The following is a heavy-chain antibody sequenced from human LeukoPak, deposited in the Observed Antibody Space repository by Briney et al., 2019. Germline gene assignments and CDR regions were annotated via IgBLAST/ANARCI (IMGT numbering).Heavy chain of an antibody. D-gene: IGHD3-10*01. CDR3: ATVADRGGDY. Sequence: GGSLRLSCAASGFTFSSYWMTWVRQAPGKGLEWVSYISSSGSTIYYADSVKGRFTISRDNAKNSLYLQMNSLRAEDTAVYYCATVADRGGDYWGQGTLVTVSS. J-gene: IGHJ4*02. V-gene: IGHV3-48*04. CDR2: ISSSGSTI. CDR1: GFTFSSYW.